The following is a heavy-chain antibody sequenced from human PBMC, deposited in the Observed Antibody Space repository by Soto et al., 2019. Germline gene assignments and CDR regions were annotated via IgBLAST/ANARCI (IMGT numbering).Heavy chain of an antibody. CDR2: ISSSSTI. Sequence: PGGSLRLSCAASGFTFSSYSMNWVRQAPGKGLEWVSYISSSSTIYYADSVKGRFTISRDNAKNSLYLQMNSLRDEDTAVYYCARDQRPCGGDCYDYYGMDVWGQGTTVTVSS. CDR3: ARDQRPCGGDCYDYYGMDV. J-gene: IGHJ6*02. V-gene: IGHV3-48*02. D-gene: IGHD2-21*02. CDR1: GFTFSSYS.